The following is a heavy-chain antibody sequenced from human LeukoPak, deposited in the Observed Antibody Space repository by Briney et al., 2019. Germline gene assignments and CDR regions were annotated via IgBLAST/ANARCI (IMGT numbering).Heavy chain of an antibody. D-gene: IGHD3-10*01. J-gene: IGHJ4*02. V-gene: IGHV1-69*06. CDR1: GGTFSSYA. CDR3: VCYYGSGSYQKYYFDY. CDR2: IIPIFGTA. Sequence: EASVKVSCKASGGTFSSYAISWVRQAPGQGLEWMGGIIPIFGTANYAQKFQGRVTITADKSTSTAYMELSRLRSEDTAVYYCVCYYGSGSYQKYYFDYWGQGTLVTVSS.